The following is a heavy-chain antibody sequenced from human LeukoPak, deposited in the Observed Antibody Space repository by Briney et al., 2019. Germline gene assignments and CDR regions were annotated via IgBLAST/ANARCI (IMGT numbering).Heavy chain of an antibody. J-gene: IGHJ3*02. D-gene: IGHD6-13*01. CDR3: ARAGFSSWYNAFDI. CDR1: GGSISSGGYY. Sequence: SQTLSLTCTVSGGSISSGGYYWRWIRQHPGKGLEWIGYIYYSGSTNYNPSLKSRVPISVDTSKNQFSLKLSSVTAADTAVYYCARAGFSSWYNAFDIWGQGTMVTVSS. CDR2: IYYSGST. V-gene: IGHV4-31*03.